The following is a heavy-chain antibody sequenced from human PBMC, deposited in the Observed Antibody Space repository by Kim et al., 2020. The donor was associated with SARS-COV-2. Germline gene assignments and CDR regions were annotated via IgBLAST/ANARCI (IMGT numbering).Heavy chain of an antibody. J-gene: IGHJ4*02. CDR2: T. D-gene: IGHD6-6*01. V-gene: IGHV4-34*01. Sequence: TNSNPSLKSRVTISVDTSKNQFSLKLSSVTAADTAVYYCASYTAARPFDYWGQGTLVTVSS. CDR3: ASYTAARPFDY.